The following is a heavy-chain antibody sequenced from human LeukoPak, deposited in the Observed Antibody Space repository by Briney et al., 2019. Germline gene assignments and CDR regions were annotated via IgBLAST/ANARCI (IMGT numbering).Heavy chain of an antibody. J-gene: IGHJ4*02. V-gene: IGHV3-49*04. CDR2: VRSKAYGGTT. CDR3: TRADY. Sequence: PGGSLRLSCTASGFTFGDYAMSWVRQAPGKGLERVGFVRSKAYGGTTEYAASVKGRFTISRDDSKTIAYLQMNSLKTEDTAVYYCTRADYWGQGTRVTVSS. CDR1: GFTFGDYA.